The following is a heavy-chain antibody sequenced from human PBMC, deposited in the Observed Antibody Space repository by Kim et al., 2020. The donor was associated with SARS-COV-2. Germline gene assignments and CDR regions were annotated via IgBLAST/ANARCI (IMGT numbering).Heavy chain of an antibody. D-gene: IGHD3-10*01. CDR2: IYYSGST. V-gene: IGHV4-39*01. CDR1: GGSISSSSYY. Sequence: SETLSLTCTVSGGSISSSSYYWGWIRQPPGKGLEWIGSIYYSGSTYYNPSLKSRVTISVDTSKNQFSLKLSSVTAADTAVYYCARRPPGSGSYYRYWGQGTLVTVSS. CDR3: ARRPPGSGSYYRY. J-gene: IGHJ4*02.